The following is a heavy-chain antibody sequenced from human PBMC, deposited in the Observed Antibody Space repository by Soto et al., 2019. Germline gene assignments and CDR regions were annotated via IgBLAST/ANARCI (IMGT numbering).Heavy chain of an antibody. D-gene: IGHD1-7*01. Sequence: SQTLSLTCAISGDSVSSNGAAWNWIRQSPSRGLEWLGRTYYRSKWYNDYAVSVKSRITINPDTSKNQFSLQLNSVTPEDTAVYYCARDHELFDEGWFDPWGQGTLVTVSS. CDR3: ARDHELFDEGWFDP. CDR1: GDSVSSNGAA. J-gene: IGHJ5*02. V-gene: IGHV6-1*01. CDR2: TYYRSKWYN.